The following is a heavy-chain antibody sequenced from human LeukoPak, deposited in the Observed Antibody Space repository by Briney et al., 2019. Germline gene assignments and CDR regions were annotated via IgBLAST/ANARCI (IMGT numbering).Heavy chain of an antibody. CDR3: ARESDLQNSYYYMDV. CDR1: GGSISSSSFY. V-gene: IGHV4-39*07. CDR2: MSYSGSS. Sequence: VKPSETLSLTCTVSGGSISSSSFYWGWIRQPPGKGLEWIGSMSYSGSSYHNPSLKSRVTISVDTSENQFSLRLSSVTAADTAVYYCARESDLQNSYYYMDVWGKGTTVTVSS. J-gene: IGHJ6*03.